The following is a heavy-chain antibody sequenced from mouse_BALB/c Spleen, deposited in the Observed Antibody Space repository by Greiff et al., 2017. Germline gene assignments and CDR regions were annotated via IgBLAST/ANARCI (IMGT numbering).Heavy chain of an antibody. D-gene: IGHD1-1*01. Sequence: EVQRVESGGGLVQPGGSLRLSCATSGFTFTDYYMSWVRQPPGKALEWLGFIRNKANGYTTEYSASVKGRFTISRDNSQSILYLQMNTLRAEDSATYYCARDRNYGSSYGAMDYWGQGTSVTVSS. V-gene: IGHV7-3*02. CDR1: GFTFTDYY. CDR3: ARDRNYGSSYGAMDY. J-gene: IGHJ4*01. CDR2: IRNKANGYTT.